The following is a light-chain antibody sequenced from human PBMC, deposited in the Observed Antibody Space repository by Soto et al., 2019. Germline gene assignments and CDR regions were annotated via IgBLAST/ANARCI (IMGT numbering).Light chain of an antibody. J-gene: IGKJ1*01. Sequence: DIPMTQSPSSLSASVGDTVTITCRASQGIANDLGWYQHKPGKAPKRLIYAASTLQSGVPSRFSGSGSGTEFTLTISSLQPEDFATYYCLQHHSYPPWTFGQGTKVEIK. V-gene: IGKV1-17*01. CDR1: QGIAND. CDR2: AAS. CDR3: LQHHSYPPWT.